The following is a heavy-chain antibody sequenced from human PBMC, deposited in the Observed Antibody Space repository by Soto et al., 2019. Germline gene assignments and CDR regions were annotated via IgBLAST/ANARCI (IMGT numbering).Heavy chain of an antibody. Sequence: ASVKVSCKASGFTFTSSAMQWVRQARGQRLEWIGWIVVGSGNTNYAQKFQERVTITRDMSTSTAYMELSSLRSEDTAVYYCAAVVYSQEADAFDIWGQGTMVTVSS. CDR3: AAVVYSQEADAFDI. D-gene: IGHD2-21*01. V-gene: IGHV1-58*02. CDR1: GFTFTSSA. CDR2: IVVGSGNT. J-gene: IGHJ3*02.